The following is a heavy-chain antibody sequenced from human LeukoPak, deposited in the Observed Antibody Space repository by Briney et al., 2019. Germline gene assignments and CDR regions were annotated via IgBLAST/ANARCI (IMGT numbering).Heavy chain of an antibody. CDR1: RYTFTGYY. CDR2: INPSSGDT. D-gene: IGHD3-22*01. J-gene: IGHJ3*02. CDR3: ARYYYDTSGYYHDAFHI. V-gene: IGHV1-2*02. Sequence: GASVKVSCKTSRYTFTGYYLHWVRQAPGQGLEWMGWINPSSGDTNYAQRFQGRVTMTRDTSISTAYMELSRLRSDDTAVYYCARYYYDTSGYYHDAFHIWGQGTMVTVSS.